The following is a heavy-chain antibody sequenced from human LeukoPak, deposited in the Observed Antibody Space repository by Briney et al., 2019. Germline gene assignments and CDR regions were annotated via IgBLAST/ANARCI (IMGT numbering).Heavy chain of an antibody. D-gene: IGHD3-22*01. CDR1: GFTFSDYA. V-gene: IGHV3-30*02. Sequence: PGGSLRLSCAASGFTFSDYAMNWVRQAPGKGLEWVAFIRYDGSNKYYADSVMGRFSISRDNSKNTLYVQMNDLKIEDTALYYCAKNLDSSWNTWFDLWGQGTLVTVSS. CDR2: IRYDGSNK. CDR3: AKNLDSSWNTWFDL. J-gene: IGHJ5*02.